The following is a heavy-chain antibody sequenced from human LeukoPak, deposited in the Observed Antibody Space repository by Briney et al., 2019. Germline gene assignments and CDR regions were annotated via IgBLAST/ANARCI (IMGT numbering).Heavy chain of an antibody. CDR2: ISYDGSNK. CDR3: AKTAAGNGY. CDR1: GFTFSSYG. J-gene: IGHJ4*02. V-gene: IGHV3-30*18. D-gene: IGHD6-13*01. Sequence: GGSLRLSCAASGFTFSSYGMPWVRQAPGKGLEWVAVISYDGSNKYYADSVKGRFTISRDNSKNTLYLQMNSLRAEDTAVYYCAKTAAGNGYWGQGTLVTVSS.